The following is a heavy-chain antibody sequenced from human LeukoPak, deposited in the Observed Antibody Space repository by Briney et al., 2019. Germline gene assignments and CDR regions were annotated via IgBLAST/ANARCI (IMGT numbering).Heavy chain of an antibody. CDR2: INPNSGGT. Sequence: ASVKVSCRASGYTFTGYHIHWVRQALGQGLEWMGRINPNSGGTNYAQKFQGRVTMTRDTSISTAYMELSRLRSDDTAVYYCARDASAAGSPRPNDYWGQGTLVTVSS. CDR3: ARDASAAGSPRPNDY. J-gene: IGHJ4*02. V-gene: IGHV1-2*06. CDR1: GYTFTGYH. D-gene: IGHD6-13*01.